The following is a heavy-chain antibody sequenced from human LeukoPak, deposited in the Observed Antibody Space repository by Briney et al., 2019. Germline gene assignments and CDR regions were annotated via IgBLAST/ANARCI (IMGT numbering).Heavy chain of an antibody. J-gene: IGHJ4*02. CDR2: ISAYNGNT. Sequence: ASVKVSCKASGYTFTSYGISWLRQAPGQGLEWMGWISAYNGNTNYAQKLQGRVTMTTDTSTSTAYMELRSLRSDDTAVYYCARDSSSAAGMGFVDYWGQGTLVTVSS. D-gene: IGHD6-13*01. CDR1: GYTFTSYG. CDR3: ARDSSSAAGMGFVDY. V-gene: IGHV1-18*01.